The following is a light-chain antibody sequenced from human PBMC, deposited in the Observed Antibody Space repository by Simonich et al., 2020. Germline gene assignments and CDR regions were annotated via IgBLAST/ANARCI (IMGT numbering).Light chain of an antibody. V-gene: IGLV6-57*03. Sequence: NFMLTQPHSVSESPGKTVTISCTRSSGSIASNYVQWYQQRPGSAPTPVIYEDNQSPSGVPVRCSGSIDSSSNSASLTISGLKTEDEADYYCQSYDSSNHRGVFGGGTKLTVL. J-gene: IGLJ2*01. CDR3: QSYDSSNHRGV. CDR2: EDN. CDR1: SGSIASNY.